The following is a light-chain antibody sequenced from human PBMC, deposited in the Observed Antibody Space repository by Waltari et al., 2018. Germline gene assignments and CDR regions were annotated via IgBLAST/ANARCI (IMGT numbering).Light chain of an antibody. J-gene: IGKJ1*01. Sequence: DIQLTQSPSFLSASVGDRVTITCRASQDISSYLAWYQQKPGNAPQFLIYAASTLQSGVPARFGGSGSGTEFTLTISSLQPEDFATYYCQQPYFYPRTFGQGTKVDIK. V-gene: IGKV1-9*01. CDR2: AAS. CDR3: QQPYFYPRT. CDR1: QDISSY.